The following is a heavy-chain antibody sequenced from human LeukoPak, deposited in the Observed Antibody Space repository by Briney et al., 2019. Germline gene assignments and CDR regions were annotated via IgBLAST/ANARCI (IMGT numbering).Heavy chain of an antibody. CDR3: ARDGIMITFGGVIVDFDY. CDR2: INPNSGGT. Sequence: ASVKVSCKASGYTFTGYYMHWVRQAPGQGLEWIGWINPNSGGTNYAQKFQGRVTMTRDTSISTAYMELSRLRSDDTAVHYCARDGIMITFGGVIVDFDYWGQGTLVTVSS. CDR1: GYTFTGYY. D-gene: IGHD3-16*02. V-gene: IGHV1-2*02. J-gene: IGHJ4*02.